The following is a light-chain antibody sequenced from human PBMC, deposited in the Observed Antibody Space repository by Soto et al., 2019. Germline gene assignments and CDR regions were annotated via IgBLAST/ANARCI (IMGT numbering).Light chain of an antibody. CDR1: SSDVGGFNY. J-gene: IGLJ1*01. Sequence: QSALTQPASVSGSPGQSVTISCTGTSSDVGGFNYVSWYQHHPGKAPKLMIYDVNNRPSGVSNRFSGSKSGNTASLTISGLQAEDEADYYCSSHTSTTTFYLFGAGTKLTVL. CDR2: DVN. CDR3: SSHTSTTTFYL. V-gene: IGLV2-14*03.